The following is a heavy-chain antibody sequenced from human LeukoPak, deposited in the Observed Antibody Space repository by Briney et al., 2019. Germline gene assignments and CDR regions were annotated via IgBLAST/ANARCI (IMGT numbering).Heavy chain of an antibody. Sequence: GGSLRLSCAASGFTLSNSGTTWVRQAPGKGLEWVSGISGGNTYYADSVKGRFTVSRDNSKNTMYLQMNSLRAEDTAIYYCAKWNGYGDYWGQGTLVTVSS. CDR1: GFTLSNSG. CDR3: AKWNGYGDY. J-gene: IGHJ4*02. CDR2: ISGGNT. D-gene: IGHD3-3*01. V-gene: IGHV3-23*01.